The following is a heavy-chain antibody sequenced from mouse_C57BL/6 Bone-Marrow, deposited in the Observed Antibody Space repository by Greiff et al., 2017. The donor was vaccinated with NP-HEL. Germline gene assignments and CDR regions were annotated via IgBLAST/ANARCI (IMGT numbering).Heavy chain of an antibody. J-gene: IGHJ2*01. D-gene: IGHD1-1*02. CDR3: ARDTDGGYLDY. Sequence: EVQLQQSGPGLVKPSQSLSLSCSVTGYSITSGYYCNWKRQFPGNKLEWMGYISYDGSNNYNPYFKNRTTITRDTSKNQFFLKLNTVTTEDTATYYGARDTDGGYLDYWGQGTTLTVSA. CDR2: ISYDGSN. V-gene: IGHV3-6*01. CDR1: GYSITSGYY.